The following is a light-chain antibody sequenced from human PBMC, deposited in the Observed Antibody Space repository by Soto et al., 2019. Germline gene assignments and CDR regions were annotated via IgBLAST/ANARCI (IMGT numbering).Light chain of an antibody. CDR3: QQYSDSPLT. CDR2: GAS. J-gene: IGKJ4*01. CDR1: QTVRTNY. V-gene: IGKV3-20*01. Sequence: EIVLTQSPGTLSLSPGERATLSCRASQTVRTNYLAWFQHKPGQAPRLLIYGASSRATGIPDRFSGSGSGKDFNLTITRLEPEDFAVYFCQQYSDSPLTFGGGTKVEIK.